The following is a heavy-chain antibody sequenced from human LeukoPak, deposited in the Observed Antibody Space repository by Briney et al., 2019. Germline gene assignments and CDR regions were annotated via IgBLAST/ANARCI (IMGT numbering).Heavy chain of an antibody. V-gene: IGHV4-34*01. CDR1: GGSFSGYY. CDR2: INHSGST. J-gene: IGHJ5*02. Sequence: PSETLSLTCAVYGGSFSGYYWSWIRQPPGKGLEWIGEINHSGSTNYNPSLKSRVTISVDTSKNQFSLKLSSVTAADTAVYYCARATNDFGDKPDWFDPWGQGTLVTVSS. D-gene: IGHD4-23*01. CDR3: ARATNDFGDKPDWFDP.